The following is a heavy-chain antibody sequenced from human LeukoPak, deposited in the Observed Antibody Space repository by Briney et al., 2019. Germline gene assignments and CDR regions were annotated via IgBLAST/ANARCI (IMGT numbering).Heavy chain of an antibody. D-gene: IGHD3-3*01. CDR1: GGSFSGYY. Sequence: PSETLSLTCAVYGGSFSGYYWSWIRQPPGKGLEWIGEINHSGSTNYNPSLKSRVTISVDTSKNRFSLKLSSVTAADTAVYYCASSCKRGVVIIHYVDYWGQGTLVTVSS. V-gene: IGHV4-34*01. CDR2: INHSGST. CDR3: ASSCKRGVVIIHYVDY. J-gene: IGHJ4*02.